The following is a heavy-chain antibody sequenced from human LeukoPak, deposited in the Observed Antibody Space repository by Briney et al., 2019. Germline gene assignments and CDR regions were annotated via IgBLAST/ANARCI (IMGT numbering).Heavy chain of an antibody. CDR3: AREELGSSLGFDP. J-gene: IGHJ5*02. V-gene: IGHV3-30-3*01. CDR2: ISFDGSNK. D-gene: IGHD3-16*01. CDR1: GFTFSSYT. Sequence: GESLRLSCAASGFTFSSYTIHWVRQPPGKGLEWVAVISFDGSNKYYADSVKGRFTISRDNSKNTPYLQMNSLRAEDTAVYYCAREELGSSLGFDPWGQGTLVTVSS.